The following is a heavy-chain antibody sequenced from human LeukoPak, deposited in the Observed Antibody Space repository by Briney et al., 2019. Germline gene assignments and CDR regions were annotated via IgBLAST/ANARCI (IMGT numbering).Heavy chain of an antibody. Sequence: SETLSLTCTVSGGSISSGDYYWSWIRQPPGKGLEWIGYIYYSGSTYYNPSLKSRVTISVDTSKNQFSLKLSSVTAADTAVYYCARDRHDFWSGGLDYWGQGTLVTVSS. CDR2: IYYSGST. D-gene: IGHD3-3*01. CDR3: ARDRHDFWSGGLDY. J-gene: IGHJ4*02. V-gene: IGHV4-30-4*08. CDR1: GGSISSGDYY.